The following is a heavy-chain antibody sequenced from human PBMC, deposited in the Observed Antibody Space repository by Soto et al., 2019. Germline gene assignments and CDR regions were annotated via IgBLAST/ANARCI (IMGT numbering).Heavy chain of an antibody. CDR1: GFTFSSYG. CDR3: ARDHSTIPHYYYYGMDV. D-gene: IGHD3-3*01. CDR2: IWYDGSNK. J-gene: IGHJ6*02. V-gene: IGHV3-33*01. Sequence: QVQLVESGGGVVQPGRSLRLSCAASGFTFSSYGMHWVRQAPGKGLEWVAVIWYDGSNKYYADSVKGRFTISRDNSKNTLYLQMNSLRAEDTAGYYCARDHSTIPHYYYYGMDVWGQGTTVTVSS.